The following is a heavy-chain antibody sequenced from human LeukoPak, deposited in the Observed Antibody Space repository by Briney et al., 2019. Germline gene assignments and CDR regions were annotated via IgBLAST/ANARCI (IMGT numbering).Heavy chain of an antibody. Sequence: ASVKVSCKTSGDTFSNFVISWVRQAPGQGLEWMARIIPKFDLTKIAQKFEGRVTITADTSTSTVYLELSNVRSDDTAIYYCTRDQNVRGVAAGMEGWFDPWGQGTLVTVSS. D-gene: IGHD1-1*01. CDR2: IIPKFDLT. J-gene: IGHJ5*02. CDR1: GDTFSNFV. CDR3: TRDQNVRGVAAGMEGWFDP. V-gene: IGHV1-69*04.